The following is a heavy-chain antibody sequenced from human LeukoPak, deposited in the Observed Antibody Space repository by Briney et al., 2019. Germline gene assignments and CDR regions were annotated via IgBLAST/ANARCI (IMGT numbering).Heavy chain of an antibody. V-gene: IGHV3-48*03. CDR3: ARGSRIPTRGYYYYYYMDV. J-gene: IGHJ6*03. D-gene: IGHD2-15*01. CDR1: GFIFSDYD. CDR2: ISSSGSTI. Sequence: GGSLRLTCAASGFIFSDYDMNWVRQAPGKGLEWVSYISSSGSTIYYADSVKGRFTISRDNAKNSLYLQMNSLRAEDTAVYYCARGSRIPTRGYYYYYYMDVWGKGTTVTISS.